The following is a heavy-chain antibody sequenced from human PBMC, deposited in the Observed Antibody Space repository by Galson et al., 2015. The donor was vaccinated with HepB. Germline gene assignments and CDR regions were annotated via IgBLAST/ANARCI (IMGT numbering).Heavy chain of an antibody. V-gene: IGHV1-2*06. D-gene: IGHD7-27*01. CDR2: ISPNSGGT. CDR1: GSTFTGYY. Sequence: SVKVSCKASGSTFTGYYIHWVRQAPGQGLEWMGRISPNSGGTNYAQKFQGRVTMTWDTSISTAYLELSSLRSDDTAVFSCARTSNWAFDYWGQGTLVTVSS. J-gene: IGHJ4*02. CDR3: ARTSNWAFDY.